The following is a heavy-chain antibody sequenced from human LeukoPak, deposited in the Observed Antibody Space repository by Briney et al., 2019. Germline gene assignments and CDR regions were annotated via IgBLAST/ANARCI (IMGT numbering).Heavy chain of an antibody. V-gene: IGHV5-51*01. Sequence: GESLKISCKGSGYSFTSYWLGWVRQMPGKGLEWMGIIYSGDSDTRYSPSFQGQVTISADKSISTAYLQWSSLKASDTAMYYCARRGSSWSHLLDYWGQGTLVTVSS. CDR2: IYSGDSDT. CDR3: ARRGSSWSHLLDY. CDR1: GYSFTSYW. J-gene: IGHJ4*02. D-gene: IGHD6-13*01.